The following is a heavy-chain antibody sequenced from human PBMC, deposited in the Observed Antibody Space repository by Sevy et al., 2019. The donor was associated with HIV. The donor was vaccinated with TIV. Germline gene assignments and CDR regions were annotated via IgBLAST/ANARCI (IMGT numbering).Heavy chain of an antibody. CDR3: TTDLGFYSSK. CDR1: GITFNSAW. D-gene: IGHD4-4*01. J-gene: IGHJ4*02. CDR2: IKSETDGGAA. V-gene: IGHV3-15*01. Sequence: GGSLRLSCAASGITFNSAWMSWVRLVPGKGLEWLGHIKSETDGGAADYAAAVKGRFTISRDDSKETLYLQLNSLKTEDTAVYYCTTDLGFYSSKWGQGTLVTVSS.